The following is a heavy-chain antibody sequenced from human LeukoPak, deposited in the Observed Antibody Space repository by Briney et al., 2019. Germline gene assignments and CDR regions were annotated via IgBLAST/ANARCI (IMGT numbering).Heavy chain of an antibody. V-gene: IGHV5-51*01. J-gene: IGHJ2*01. Sequence: GESLKISCKGSGYSFTSYWIGWVRQMPGKGLEWMGIIYPGDCDTRYSPSFQGQVTISADKSISTAYLQWSSLKASDTAMYYCARHNSEVERWLVRRAPNWYFDLWGRGTLVTVSS. CDR3: ARHNSEVERWLVRRAPNWYFDL. CDR2: IYPGDCDT. D-gene: IGHD6-19*01. CDR1: GYSFTSYW.